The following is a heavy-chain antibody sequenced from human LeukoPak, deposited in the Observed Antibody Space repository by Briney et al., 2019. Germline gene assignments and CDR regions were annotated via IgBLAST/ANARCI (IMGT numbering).Heavy chain of an antibody. CDR1: GGSISSSSYY. D-gene: IGHD6-19*01. CDR2: IYYSGST. V-gene: IGHV4-39*07. J-gene: IGHJ4*02. CDR3: ARDGAVAGVRGFDY. Sequence: PSETLSLTCTVSGGSISSSSYYWGWIRQPPGKGLEWIGSIYYSGSTYYNPSLKSRVTISVDTSKNQFSLKLSSVTAADTAVYYCARDGAVAGVRGFDYWGQGTLVTVSS.